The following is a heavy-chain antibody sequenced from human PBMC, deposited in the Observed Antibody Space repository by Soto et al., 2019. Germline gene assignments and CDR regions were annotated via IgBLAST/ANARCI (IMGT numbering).Heavy chain of an antibody. CDR1: GYNFISHW. CDR2: IDPSDSYT. V-gene: IGHV5-10-1*01. Sequence: PGESLKISCQASGYNFISHWITWVRQMPGKGLEWMGRIDPSDSYTNYSPSFQGHVTISADKSISTAYLQWSSLKASDTAMYYCELNLHWGLNIDSWGQGRLVTVSS. D-gene: IGHD3-10*01. CDR3: ELNLHWGLNIDS. J-gene: IGHJ4*02.